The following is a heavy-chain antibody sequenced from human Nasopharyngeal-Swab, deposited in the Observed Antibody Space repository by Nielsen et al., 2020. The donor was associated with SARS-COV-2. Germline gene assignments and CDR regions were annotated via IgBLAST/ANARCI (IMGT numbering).Heavy chain of an antibody. V-gene: IGHV3-33*01. CDR3: ARGGYYYDSSGYYFDY. J-gene: IGHJ4*02. CDR1: GFPFSSYG. Sequence: GESLKISCAASGFPFSSYGMHWVRQAPGKGLEWVAVIWYDGSNKYYADSVKGRFTISRDNSKNTLYLQMNSLRAEDTAVYYCARGGYYYDSSGYYFDYWGQGTLVTVSS. D-gene: IGHD3-22*01. CDR2: IWYDGSNK.